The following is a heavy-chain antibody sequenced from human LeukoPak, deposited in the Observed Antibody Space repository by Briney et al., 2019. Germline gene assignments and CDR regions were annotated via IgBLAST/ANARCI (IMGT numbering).Heavy chain of an antibody. CDR2: ISGSGSNT. V-gene: IGHV3-23*01. CDR3: AKRKGGLRDPDY. D-gene: IGHD3-16*01. CDR1: GFTFSNYA. J-gene: IGHJ4*02. Sequence: GGSLRLSCAASGFTFSNYAMSWARQAPGKGLEWVSAISGSGSNTYYAASVKGRFSISRDNSKNTLYLRMYSLRAEDTAVYYCAKRKGGLRDPDYWGQGTLVTVSS.